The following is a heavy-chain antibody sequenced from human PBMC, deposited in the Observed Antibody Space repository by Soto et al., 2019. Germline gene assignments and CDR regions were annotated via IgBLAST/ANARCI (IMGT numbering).Heavy chain of an antibody. CDR1: GFTFSRSW. CDR2: IKQNGSEK. Sequence: EVQLVESGGGLVQPGGSLRLSCAGSGFTFSRSWMSWVRQAPGKGLEWVANIKQNGSEKYYVDSVKGRFTISRDNAKNSLYLQMNSLRAEDTAVYYCARALCSETDELWGQGTLVTVSS. J-gene: IGHJ4*02. V-gene: IGHV3-7*01. D-gene: IGHD6-19*01. CDR3: ARALCSETDEL.